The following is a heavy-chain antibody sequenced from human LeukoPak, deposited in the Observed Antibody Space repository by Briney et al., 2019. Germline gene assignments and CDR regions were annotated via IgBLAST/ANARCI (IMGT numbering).Heavy chain of an antibody. CDR2: IYYSGST. CDR1: GGSISSGGYS. V-gene: IGHV4-61*08. J-gene: IGHJ4*02. CDR3: AREMCGGDCYIDY. Sequence: SETLSLTCAVSGGSISSGGYSWSWIRQPPGKGLEWIGYIYYSGSTNYNPSLKSRVTISVDTSKNQFSLKLSSVTAADTAVYYCAREMCGGDCYIDYWGQGTLVTVSS. D-gene: IGHD2-21*02.